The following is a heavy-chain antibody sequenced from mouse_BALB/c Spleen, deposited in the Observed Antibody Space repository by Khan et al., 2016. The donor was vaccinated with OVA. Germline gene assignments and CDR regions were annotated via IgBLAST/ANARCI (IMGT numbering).Heavy chain of an antibody. CDR2: ISSSGST. CDR1: GYSITRDYA. CDR3: ARDGSRYNYAMDY. D-gene: IGHD2-3*01. V-gene: IGHV3-2*02. J-gene: IGHJ4*01. Sequence: EVQLVESGPGLVKPSQSLSLTCTVTGYSITRDYAWNWIRQFPENKLEWMGYISSSGSTNYNPALKSRISITRDTSKNQFFLQLNSVTTEDTATYYCARDGSRYNYAMDYWGQGTSVTVSS.